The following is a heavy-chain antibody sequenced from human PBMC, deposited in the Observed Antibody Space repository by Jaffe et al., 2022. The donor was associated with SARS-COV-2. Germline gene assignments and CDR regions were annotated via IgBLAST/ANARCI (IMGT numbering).Heavy chain of an antibody. D-gene: IGHD5-12*01. CDR2: ISSNGDST. J-gene: IGHJ4*02. CDR1: GFTFSSYA. CDR3: ARGRWLPLPDY. V-gene: IGHV3-64*01. Sequence: EVQLVESGGGLVQPGGSLRLSCAASGFTFSSYAMHWVRQAPGKGLEYVSVISSNGDSTYYANSVKGRFTISRDNSKNTLYLQMGSLRAEDMAVYYCARGRWLPLPDYWGQGTLVTVSS.